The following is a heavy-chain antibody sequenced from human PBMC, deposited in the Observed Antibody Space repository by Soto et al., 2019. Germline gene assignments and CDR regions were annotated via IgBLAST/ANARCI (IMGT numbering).Heavy chain of an antibody. CDR2: ISAYNGNT. V-gene: IGHV1-18*01. CDR3: ARDSPRWLAYGMAF. Sequence: ASVKVSCKASGYTFTSYGISWVRQAPGQGLEWMGWISAYNGNTNYAQKLQGRVTMTTDTSTSTAYMELRSLRSDDTAVYYCARDSPRWLAYGMAFWGQGTTDTVSS. D-gene: IGHD6-19*01. CDR1: GYTFTSYG. J-gene: IGHJ6*02.